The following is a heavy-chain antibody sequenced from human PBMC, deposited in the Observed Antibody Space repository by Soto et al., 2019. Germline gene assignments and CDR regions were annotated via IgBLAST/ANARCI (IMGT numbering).Heavy chain of an antibody. CDR2: INPATGAA. Sequence: QLHLVQSGAVVKKPGASVTVSCSASGYPVTAYYMHWVRQAPGRGLEWMGGINPATGAAKYTQTCQGRVTLTRDTSTSTVFMELSGLTSVDTAVFYCARGGGVGVAGSAAFDMWGQGTLVTGSS. D-gene: IGHD3-3*01. V-gene: IGHV1-2*02. J-gene: IGHJ3*02. CDR1: GYPVTAYY. CDR3: ARGGGVGVAGSAAFDM.